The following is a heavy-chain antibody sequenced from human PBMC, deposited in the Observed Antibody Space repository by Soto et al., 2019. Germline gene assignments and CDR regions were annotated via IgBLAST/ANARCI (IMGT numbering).Heavy chain of an antibody. J-gene: IGHJ4*02. V-gene: IGHV3-48*01. CDR3: ARRTGGWYSDS. D-gene: IGHD2-15*01. CDR1: GFTFSSYS. CDR2: IDSGGTTI. Sequence: EVQLVESGGGLVQPGGSLRLSCAASGFTFSSYSMIWVRQPPGKGLECISYIDSGGTTIYQTDSVKGRFTMSRDNAKNSLYLQMNSVRGEDTAVYYCARRTGGWYSDSWGMGTLVTVSS.